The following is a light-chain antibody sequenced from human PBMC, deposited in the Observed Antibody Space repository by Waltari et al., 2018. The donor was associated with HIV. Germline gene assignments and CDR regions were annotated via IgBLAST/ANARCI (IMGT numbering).Light chain of an antibody. Sequence: QARQPQPPPLSVGLRQTATLTRTGDSNNVDEQRAAWLQHHQGHPPKVLSHRNNNRASGVSEKFSASRSGKTAFLTITGLRPEDEADYFCSAWDNTLNGWVFGGGTQLTVL. CDR1: SNNVDEQR. CDR3: SAWDNTLNGWV. CDR2: RNN. J-gene: IGLJ3*02. V-gene: IGLV10-54*04.